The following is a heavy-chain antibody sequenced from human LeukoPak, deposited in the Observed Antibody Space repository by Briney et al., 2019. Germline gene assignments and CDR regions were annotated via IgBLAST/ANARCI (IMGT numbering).Heavy chain of an antibody. CDR3: ARHGSGSSTFGY. CDR2: IHSSGGS. CDR1: GASISNYY. D-gene: IGHD1-26*01. J-gene: IGHJ4*02. Sequence: SETLSLTCTVSGASISNYYWSWIRQTPEKGLEWMGHIHSSGGSSYYPSLKSRVTISVDTSKNQFSLKLSSVTAADTAVYYCARHGSGSSTFGYWGQGTLVTVSS. V-gene: IGHV4-59*08.